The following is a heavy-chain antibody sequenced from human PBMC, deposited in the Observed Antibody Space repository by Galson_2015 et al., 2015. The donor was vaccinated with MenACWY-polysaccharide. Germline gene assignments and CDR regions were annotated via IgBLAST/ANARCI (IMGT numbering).Heavy chain of an antibody. J-gene: IGHJ6*02. V-gene: IGHV3-30*18. Sequence: SLRLSCAASGFTFSSYGMHWVRQAPGKGLEWVAVISYDGSNKYYADSVKGRFTISRDNSKNTLYLQMNSLRAEDTAVYYCAKEGRGIQSRGYYYGMDVWGQGTTVTVSS. CDR3: AKEGRGIQSRGYYYGMDV. CDR2: ISYDGSNK. D-gene: IGHD3-10*01. CDR1: GFTFSSYG.